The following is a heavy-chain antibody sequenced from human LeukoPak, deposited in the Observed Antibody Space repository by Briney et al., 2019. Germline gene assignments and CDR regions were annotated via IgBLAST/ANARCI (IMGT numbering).Heavy chain of an antibody. CDR1: GFTFSSYG. CDR2: ISYDGSNK. CDR3: ARGPYHYDSGSSSGAFDI. V-gene: IGHV3-30*03. J-gene: IGHJ3*02. Sequence: PGGSLRLSCAASGFTFSSYGMHWVRQAPGKGLEWVALISYDGSNKYYADSVKGRFTISRDNSKNTLYLQMSSLRPEDTAVYYCARGPYHYDSGSSSGAFDIWGQGTMVTVSS. D-gene: IGHD3-10*01.